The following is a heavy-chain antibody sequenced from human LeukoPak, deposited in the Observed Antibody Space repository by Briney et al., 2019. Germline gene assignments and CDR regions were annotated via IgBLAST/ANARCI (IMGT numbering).Heavy chain of an antibody. Sequence: ASVKVSCKASGYTFTGYYMHWVRQAPGQGLEWMGWINPNSGGTNYAQKFQGRVTMTGDTSISTAYMELSRLRSDDTAVYYCAKGAWGYTYGPTDAFDIWGQGTMVTVSS. CDR1: GYTFTGYY. CDR3: AKGAWGYTYGPTDAFDI. J-gene: IGHJ3*02. D-gene: IGHD5-18*01. CDR2: INPNSGGT. V-gene: IGHV1-2*02.